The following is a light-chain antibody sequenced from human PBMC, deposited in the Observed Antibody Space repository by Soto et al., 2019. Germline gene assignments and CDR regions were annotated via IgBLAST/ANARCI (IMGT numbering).Light chain of an antibody. V-gene: IGKV3-15*01. CDR3: QQYNSYPIT. Sequence: EIVLTQSPATPSVSPGERATLSRRASQAISRSLAWYQQKPGQAPRLLIYDASTRATGVPGRFSGFGSGTEFTLTISSLQSEDFATYYCQQYNSYPITFGQGTRLEI. CDR1: QAISRS. J-gene: IGKJ5*01. CDR2: DAS.